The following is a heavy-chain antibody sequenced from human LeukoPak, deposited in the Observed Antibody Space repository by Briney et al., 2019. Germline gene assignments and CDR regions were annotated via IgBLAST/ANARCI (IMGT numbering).Heavy chain of an antibody. D-gene: IGHD3-22*01. V-gene: IGHV1-18*01. CDR1: GYTFTSFG. CDR3: ARERITMIVVVPGTDAFDI. Sequence: ASVKVSCKASGYTFTSFGISWLRQAPGQGLEWMGWISARNGNINYAQKFQGRVTMTTDTSTSTAYMELRSLRSDDTAVYYCARERITMIVVVPGTDAFDIWGQGTMVTVSS. CDR2: ISARNGNI. J-gene: IGHJ3*02.